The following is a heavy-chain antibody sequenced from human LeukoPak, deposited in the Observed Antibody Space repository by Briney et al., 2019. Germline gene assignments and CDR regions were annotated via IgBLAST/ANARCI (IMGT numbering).Heavy chain of an antibody. D-gene: IGHD3-22*01. V-gene: IGHV4-59*01. CDR3: ARDIYYDSSGPLAFDI. CDR1: GGSISSYY. CDR2: IYYSGST. Sequence: PSETLSLTCTVSGGSISSYYWSWIRQPPGKGLEWIGCIYYSGSTNYNPSLKSRVTISVDTSKNQFSLKLSSVTAADTAVYYCARDIYYDSSGPLAFDIWGQGTMVTVSS. J-gene: IGHJ3*02.